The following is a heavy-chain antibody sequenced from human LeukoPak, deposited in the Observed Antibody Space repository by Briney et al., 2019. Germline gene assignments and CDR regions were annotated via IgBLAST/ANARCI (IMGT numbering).Heavy chain of an antibody. D-gene: IGHD1-1*01. CDR2: IYYSGST. CDR1: GGSISSSSYY. J-gene: IGHJ5*02. Sequence: PSETLSLTCTVSGGSISSSSYYWGWIRQPPGKGLEWIGSIYYSGSTNYNPSLKSRVTISVDTSKNQFSLKLSSVTAADTAVYYCARAEETGTGRFDPWGQGTLVTVSS. V-gene: IGHV4-39*07. CDR3: ARAEETGTGRFDP.